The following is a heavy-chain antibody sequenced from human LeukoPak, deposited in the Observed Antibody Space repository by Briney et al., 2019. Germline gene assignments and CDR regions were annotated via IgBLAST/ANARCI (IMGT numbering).Heavy chain of an antibody. V-gene: IGHV3-53*04. D-gene: IGHD3-10*01. CDR1: GFTFSSYS. CDR3: ASRMSF. CDR2: IYSGGDT. Sequence: GGSLRLSCAASGFTFSSYSMNWVRQAPGKGLEWVSLIYSGGDTYYADSVRGRFTISRHISHNTLYLQMNSLRTEDTAIYYCASRMSFGGPGTLVTVSS. J-gene: IGHJ4*02.